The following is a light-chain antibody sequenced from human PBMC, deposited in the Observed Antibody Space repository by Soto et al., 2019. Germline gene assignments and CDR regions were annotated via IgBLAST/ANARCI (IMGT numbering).Light chain of an antibody. J-gene: IGKJ2*03. CDR3: QQFNYYPYS. V-gene: IGKV1-5*01. CDR1: QSISTW. Sequence: DIQMTQSPSTLSAFVGDRVTITCRASQSISTWLAWYQQKPGKPPKVLIYHASSLESGVPSRFRGSGSGTEFTLTTTSLQTQHFGTDYCQQFNYYPYSFGQETTLQIE. CDR2: HAS.